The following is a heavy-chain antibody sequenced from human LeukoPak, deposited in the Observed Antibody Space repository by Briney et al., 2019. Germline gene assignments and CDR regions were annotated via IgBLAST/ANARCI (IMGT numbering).Heavy chain of an antibody. J-gene: IGHJ3*02. CDR3: ARETIYYYDSSGYPIDAFDI. D-gene: IGHD3-22*01. V-gene: IGHV4-31*03. CDR2: IYYSGST. Sequence: SETLSLTCTVSGGSISSGGYYWSWIRQHPGKGLEWIGYIYYSGSTYYNPSLKSRVTISVDMSKNQFSLKLSSVTAADTAVYYCARETIYYYDSSGYPIDAFDIWGQGTMVTVSS. CDR1: GGSISSGGYY.